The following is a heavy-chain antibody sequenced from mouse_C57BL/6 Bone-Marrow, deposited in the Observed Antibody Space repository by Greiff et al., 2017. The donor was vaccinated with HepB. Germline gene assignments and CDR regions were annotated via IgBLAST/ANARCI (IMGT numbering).Heavy chain of an antibody. CDR1: GYTFTSYG. J-gene: IGHJ3*01. CDR3: ARGGAY. CDR2: IYPRSGNT. Sequence: LLESGAELARPGASVKLSCKASGYTFTSYGISWVKQRTGQGLEWIGEIYPRSGNTYYNEKFKGKATLTADKSSSTAYMELRSLTSEDSAVYFCARGGAYWGQGTLVTVSA. V-gene: IGHV1-81*01.